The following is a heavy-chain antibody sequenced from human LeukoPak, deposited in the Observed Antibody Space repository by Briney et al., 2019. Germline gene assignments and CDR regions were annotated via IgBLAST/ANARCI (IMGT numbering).Heavy chain of an antibody. J-gene: IGHJ5*02. CDR1: GFTFSSYA. CDR3: AREDFYAVRDRWFDP. D-gene: IGHD3-16*01. V-gene: IGHV3-23*01. Sequence: PGRSLRLSCAASGFTFSSYAMSWVRQAPGKGLEWVSAISGSGGSTYYADSVKGRFTISRDNSKNSLYLQMNSLRAEDTAVYYCAREDFYAVRDRWFDPWGQGTLVTVSS. CDR2: ISGSGGST.